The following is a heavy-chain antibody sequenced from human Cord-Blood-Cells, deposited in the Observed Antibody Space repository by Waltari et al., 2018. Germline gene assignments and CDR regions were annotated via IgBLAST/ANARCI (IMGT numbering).Heavy chain of an antibody. CDR2: IYTSGST. J-gene: IGHJ5*02. Sequence: QVQLQESGPGLVKPSQTLSLTCTVSGGSIRSGSSYWSWIRQPAGKGLEWIGYIYTSGSTNYNPSLKSRVTISVDTSKNQFSLKLSSVTAADTAVYYCAREVELGFDPWGQGTLVTVSS. D-gene: IGHD1-7*01. CDR1: GGSIRSGSSY. CDR3: AREVELGFDP. V-gene: IGHV4-61*09.